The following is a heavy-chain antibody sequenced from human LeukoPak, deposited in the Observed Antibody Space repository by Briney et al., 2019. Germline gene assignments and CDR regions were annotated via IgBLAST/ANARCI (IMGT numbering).Heavy chain of an antibody. CDR1: GGSISSYY. CDR2: IYYSGST. J-gene: IGHJ6*02. V-gene: IGHV4-59*01. Sequence: MSSETLSLTCTVSGGSISSYYWSWIRQPPGKGLEWIGYIYYSGSTNYNPSLKSRVTISVDTSKNQFSLKLSSVTAADTAVYYCARVNHGMDVWGQGTTVTVSS. CDR3: ARVNHGMDV.